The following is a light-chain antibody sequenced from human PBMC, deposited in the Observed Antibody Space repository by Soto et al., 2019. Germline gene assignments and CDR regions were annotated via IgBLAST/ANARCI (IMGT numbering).Light chain of an antibody. J-gene: IGKJ5*01. V-gene: IGKV1-39*01. CDR1: QSISTY. Sequence: IQITPAPSSLSSSVGNRGTIPLRASQSISTYLNWYQKKPGKAPNLLIYDASRLQSGVPSRFSGSGGGTDFTLSISSVQPEDFATYFCQQSYMDPITFGQGTRLEIK. CDR2: DAS. CDR3: QQSYMDPIT.